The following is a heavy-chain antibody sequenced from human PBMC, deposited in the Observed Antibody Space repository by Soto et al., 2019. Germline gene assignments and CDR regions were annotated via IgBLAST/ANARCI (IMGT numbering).Heavy chain of an antibody. V-gene: IGHV3-48*02. CDR2: IRSSGSTT. J-gene: IGHJ4*02. Sequence: EVQLVESGGGLVQPGGSLRLSCGASGFTFSNFHMNWVRQAPGKGLEWVSYIRSSGSTTYYADSVKGRFTISRDNARNSLFLPMSSLRDEDTSVYYCARYAFHYDTTGYQSDYWGQGPLVTVSS. CDR3: ARYAFHYDTTGYQSDY. CDR1: GFTFSNFH. D-gene: IGHD3-22*01.